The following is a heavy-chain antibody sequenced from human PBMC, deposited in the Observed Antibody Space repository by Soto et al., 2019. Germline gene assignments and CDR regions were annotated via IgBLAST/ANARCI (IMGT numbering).Heavy chain of an antibody. J-gene: IGHJ4*02. D-gene: IGHD3-10*01. V-gene: IGHV1-69*02. CDR3: ASWGSAFDY. Sequence: SVKVSCKASGYTFTGYYINWVRQAPGQGLEWMGRIIPILGIANYAQKFQGRVTITADKSTSTAYMELSSLRSEDTAVYYCASWGSAFDYWGQGTLVTVSS. CDR2: IIPILGIA. CDR1: GYTFTGYY.